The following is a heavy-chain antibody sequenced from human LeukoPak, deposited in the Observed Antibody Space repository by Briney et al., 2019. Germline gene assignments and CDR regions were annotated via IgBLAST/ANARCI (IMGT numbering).Heavy chain of an antibody. J-gene: IGHJ4*02. CDR2: IYSGGST. CDR1: GFTVSSNY. V-gene: IGHV3-66*01. Sequence: GGSLRLSCAASGFTVSSNYMSWVRQAPGKGLEWVSVIYSGGSTYYADSVKGRFTISRDNSKNTLYLQMNSLRAEDTAVYYCARFGIVGATIFDYRGQGTLVTVSS. CDR3: ARFGIVGATIFDY. D-gene: IGHD1-26*01.